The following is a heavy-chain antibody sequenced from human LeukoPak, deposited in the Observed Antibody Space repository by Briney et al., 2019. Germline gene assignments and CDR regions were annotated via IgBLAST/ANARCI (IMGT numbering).Heavy chain of an antibody. CDR1: GCTFDDYA. V-gene: IGHV3-43*02. Sequence: PGGSLRLSCAASGCTFDDYAMNWVHQAPGKGLEWVSLISGDGGSTYYADSVKGRFTISRDNSKNSLYLQMNSLRAEDTALYYCAKADYYDSSGFFDYWGQGTLVTVSS. J-gene: IGHJ4*02. CDR3: AKADYYDSSGFFDY. CDR2: ISGDGGST. D-gene: IGHD3-22*01.